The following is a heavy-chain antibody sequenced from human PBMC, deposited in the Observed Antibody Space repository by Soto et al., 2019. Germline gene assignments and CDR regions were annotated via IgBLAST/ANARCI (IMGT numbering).Heavy chain of an antibody. CDR1: GFTFSSYA. CDR3: ATTASMTIRDGFDH. V-gene: IGHV3-23*01. CDR2: ISGSGSNP. J-gene: IGHJ4*02. Sequence: EVQVLESGGGLVQPGGSLRLSCAASGFTFSSYAMSWVRQAPGQGLEWVSAISGSGSNPYYADSVKGRFTISRDTSKNTLDLPMNRLRAEDPALYSCATTASMTIRDGFDHWGQGTMFNVSS. D-gene: IGHD4-17*01.